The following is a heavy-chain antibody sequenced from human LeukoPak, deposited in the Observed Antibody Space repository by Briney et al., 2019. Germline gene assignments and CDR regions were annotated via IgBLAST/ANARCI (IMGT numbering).Heavy chain of an antibody. D-gene: IGHD5-12*01. J-gene: IGHJ3*02. V-gene: IGHV3-23*01. CDR3: AKDGHGSGYHDAFDI. Sequence: GGSLRLSCAASGFTFSNYAMSWVRQAPGKGLEWVSAISGSGGSTYYADSVKGRFTISRDNSKNTLYLQMNSLRAEDTAVYYCAKDGHGSGYHDAFDIWGQGTMVTVSS. CDR2: ISGSGGST. CDR1: GFTFSNYA.